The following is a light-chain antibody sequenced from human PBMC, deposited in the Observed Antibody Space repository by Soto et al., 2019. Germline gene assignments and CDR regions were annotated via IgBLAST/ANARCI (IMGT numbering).Light chain of an antibody. Sequence: SYELTQPSSVSVCPGQTARITCSGDVLAKKYARWFQQKPGQAPVLLIYNDSERPSGIPERFSGSGSGTTVTLTISGAQVEDEADYYCYSAAGIDLVVFGGGTKLTVL. J-gene: IGLJ2*01. CDR1: VLAKKY. CDR2: NDS. V-gene: IGLV3-27*01. CDR3: YSAAGIDLVV.